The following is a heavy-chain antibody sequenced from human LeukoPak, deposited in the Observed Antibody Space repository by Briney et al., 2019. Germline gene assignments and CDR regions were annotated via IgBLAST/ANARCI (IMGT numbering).Heavy chain of an antibody. CDR1: GGSISSSSYY. V-gene: IGHV4-39*01. CDR2: IYYSGST. J-gene: IGHJ5*02. Sequence: SETLSLTCTVSGGSISSSSYYWGWIRQPPGKGLEWIGSIYYSGSTHYNPSLKSRVTISVDTSKNQFSLKLSSVTAADTAVYYCASPNSGYSSGVDPWGQGTLVTVSS. CDR3: ASPNSGYSSGVDP. D-gene: IGHD6-19*01.